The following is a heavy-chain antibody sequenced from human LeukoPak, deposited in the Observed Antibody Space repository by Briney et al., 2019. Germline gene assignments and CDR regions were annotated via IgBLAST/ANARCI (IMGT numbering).Heavy chain of an antibody. J-gene: IGHJ6*03. V-gene: IGHV1-46*01. CDR3: ARDRHSSSSIYYYMDV. Sequence: ASVKVSCKASGYTFTSYYLHWVRQAPGQGLEWVGIINPSGGSTSYAQKFQGRVTMTRDTSTSTVYMELSSLRSEDTAVYYCARDRHSSSSIYYYMDVWGKGTTVTVSS. CDR2: INPSGGST. D-gene: IGHD6-13*01. CDR1: GYTFTSYY.